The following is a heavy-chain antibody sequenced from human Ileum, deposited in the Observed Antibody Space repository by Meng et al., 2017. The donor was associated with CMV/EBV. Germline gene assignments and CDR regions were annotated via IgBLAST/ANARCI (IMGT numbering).Heavy chain of an antibody. D-gene: IGHD3-10*01. V-gene: IGHV3-53*01. CDR3: ARGGFRGLYYFED. CDR2: VYGGGST. Sequence: SCAASGFSVNTNYMTWVRRAPGKGLECVSIVYGGGSTYYADSVKGRFTISRDHSKNTVLLQMNSLRAEDTAVYYCARGGFRGLYYFEDWGQGTLVTVSS. J-gene: IGHJ4*02. CDR1: GFSVNTNY.